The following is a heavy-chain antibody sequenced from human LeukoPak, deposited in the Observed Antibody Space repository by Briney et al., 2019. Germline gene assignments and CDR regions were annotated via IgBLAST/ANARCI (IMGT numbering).Heavy chain of an antibody. J-gene: IGHJ6*02. D-gene: IGHD3-22*01. CDR1: GLTFSSYW. Sequence: GALKLSCAASGLTFSSYWVRWVRQAPGKGLEWGAVKSYDGSNKYYADPVKGRFTISRDNSKNTLYLQMNSLRAEDTAVYYCAKGGYYDSSGYYYYYGMDVWGQGTTVTVSS. CDR3: AKGGYYDSSGYYYYYGMDV. V-gene: IGHV3-30*18. CDR2: KSYDGSNK.